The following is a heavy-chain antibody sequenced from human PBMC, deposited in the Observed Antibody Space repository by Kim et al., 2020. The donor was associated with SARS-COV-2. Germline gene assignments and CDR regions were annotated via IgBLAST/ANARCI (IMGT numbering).Heavy chain of an antibody. CDR3: ASRPRGIVVGFQH. V-gene: IGHV4-34*01. Sequence: YNPSRKSRFTISVATSKTQFSLKLSSVTAADTAVYYCASRPRGIVVGFQHWGQGTLVTVSS. D-gene: IGHD2-15*01. J-gene: IGHJ1*01.